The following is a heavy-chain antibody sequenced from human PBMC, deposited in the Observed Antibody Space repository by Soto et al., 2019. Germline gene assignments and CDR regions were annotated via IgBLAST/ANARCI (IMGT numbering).Heavy chain of an antibody. D-gene: IGHD3-16*01. J-gene: IGHJ5*02. CDR3: ARETGGVHGGFWFDP. V-gene: IGHV4-31*03. Sequence: SETLSLTCTVSGGSISGYYWSWIRQHPGKGLEWIGYIYYSGSTYYNPSLKSRVTISVDTSKNQFSLKLSSVTAADTALYYCARETGGVHGGFWFDPWGQGTLVTVSS. CDR1: GGSISGYY. CDR2: IYYSGST.